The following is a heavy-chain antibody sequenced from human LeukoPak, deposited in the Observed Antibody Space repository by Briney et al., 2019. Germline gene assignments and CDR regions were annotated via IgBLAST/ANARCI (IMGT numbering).Heavy chain of an antibody. CDR1: GYTFTSYY. J-gene: IGHJ3*02. CDR3: ARDTHIVVVTTSGAFDI. D-gene: IGHD2-21*02. V-gene: IGHV1-46*01. Sequence: ASVKVSCKASGYTFTSYYMHWVRQAPGQGLEWMGIINPSGDSTSYAQKFQGRVTMTRDTSTSTVYMELSSLRSEDTAVYYCARDTHIVVVTTSGAFDIWGQGTMVTVSS. CDR2: INPSGDST.